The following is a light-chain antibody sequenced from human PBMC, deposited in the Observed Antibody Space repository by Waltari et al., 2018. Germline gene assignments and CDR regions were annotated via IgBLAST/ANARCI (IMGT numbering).Light chain of an antibody. J-gene: IGKJ4*01. CDR2: AAS. V-gene: IGKV1-9*01. CDR1: QGISSY. Sequence: DIQLTQSPSFLSASVGDRVTITCRASQGISSYLVWYQQKPGKAHKVLISAASTLQTGVPSRFSGSGSGTEFTLTISSLQPEDFATYYCQQVNGYPLTFGGGTKVEIK. CDR3: QQVNGYPLT.